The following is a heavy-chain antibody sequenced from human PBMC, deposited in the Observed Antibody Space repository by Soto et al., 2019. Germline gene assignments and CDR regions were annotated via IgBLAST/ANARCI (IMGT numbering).Heavy chain of an antibody. CDR3: AKEASDCSSTSCFTNWFDP. V-gene: IGHV3-23*01. J-gene: IGHJ5*02. D-gene: IGHD2-2*02. CDR2: ISVGGGST. Sequence: PGGSLRLSCAASGFTFSSYGMSWVRQAPGKGLEWVSGISVGGGSTEYADSVKGRFTISRDNSKNTLYLQMNSLRAEDTAVYYCAKEASDCSSTSCFTNWFDPWGQGTQVTVSS. CDR1: GFTFSSYG.